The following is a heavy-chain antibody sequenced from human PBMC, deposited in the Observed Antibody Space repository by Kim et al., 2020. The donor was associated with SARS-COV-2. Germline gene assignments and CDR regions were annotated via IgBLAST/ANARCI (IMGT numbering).Heavy chain of an antibody. J-gene: IGHJ4*02. V-gene: IGHV1-18*01. D-gene: IGHD5-12*01. Sequence: NYAQKRQGRVTMTTETSTSTAYMELRSLGSDDTAVYYCARGSGYDLNFDYWGQGTLVTVSS. CDR3: ARGSGYDLNFDY.